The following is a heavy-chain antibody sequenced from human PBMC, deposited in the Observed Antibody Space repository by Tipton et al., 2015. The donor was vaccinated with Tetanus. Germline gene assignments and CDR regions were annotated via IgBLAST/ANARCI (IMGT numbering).Heavy chain of an antibody. V-gene: IGHV4-39*02. J-gene: IGHJ5*02. CDR1: GGSISDKKYY. CDR3: ARHLYGYWFDP. CDR2: IYFKGDT. Sequence: VKPSETLSLSCTVSGGSISDKKYYWGWIRQPPGKGLEWIASIYFKGDTYYNPSLKSRVGIAVDTSQNLFSLRLTSVTAADTGVYYCARHLYGYWFDPWGQGALVTVSS. D-gene: IGHD3-10*01.